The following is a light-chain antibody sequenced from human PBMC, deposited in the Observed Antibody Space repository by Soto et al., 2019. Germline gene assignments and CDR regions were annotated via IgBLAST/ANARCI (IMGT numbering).Light chain of an antibody. Sequence: QSVLTQPASVSGSPGQSITISCTGTSSDVGGYNYVSWYQQHPGKAPKLMIYDVSNRPSGVSNRFSGSKSGNTASLTISGLQAEDEADHYCSSYTSSSTYVVFGGGTKVTVL. CDR2: DVS. CDR3: SSYTSSSTYVV. CDR1: SSDVGGYNY. V-gene: IGLV2-14*01. J-gene: IGLJ2*01.